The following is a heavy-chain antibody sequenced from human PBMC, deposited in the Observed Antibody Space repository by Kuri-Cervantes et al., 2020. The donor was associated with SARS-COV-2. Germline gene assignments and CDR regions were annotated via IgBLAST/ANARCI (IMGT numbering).Heavy chain of an antibody. Sequence: GGSMRPSCPASGFPLDTCAMHWVRQAPGKGREWVAMVSSDGTNQSYADSVKGRFTISRDNSKNTLDLQIISLRTEDTGVFYCARARVGVFDFRGQGAMVTVSS. V-gene: IGHV3-30*04. CDR1: GFPLDTCA. CDR3: ARARVGVFDF. J-gene: IGHJ4*02. CDR2: VSSDGTNQ. D-gene: IGHD2-21*01.